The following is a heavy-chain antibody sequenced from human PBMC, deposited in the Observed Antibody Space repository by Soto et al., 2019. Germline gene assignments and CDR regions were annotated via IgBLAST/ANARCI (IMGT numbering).Heavy chain of an antibody. CDR1: GVSVTSYT. CDR3: ARDGMTTGDT. V-gene: IGHV4-4*07. J-gene: IGHJ4*02. D-gene: IGHD2-21*02. Sequence: SETLSLTCIVSGVSVTSYTWRWVRQPANKGLEWIGRVFSSVSATYNPSLKSRVSISMDTAENRISLKLDSVTAADAGVYFCARDGMTTGDTWGPGTLVTVS. CDR2: VFSSVSA.